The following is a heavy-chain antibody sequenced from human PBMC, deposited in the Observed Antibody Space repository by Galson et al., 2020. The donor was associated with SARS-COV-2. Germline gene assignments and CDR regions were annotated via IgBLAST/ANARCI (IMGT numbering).Heavy chain of an antibody. CDR1: GYSVSTTNY. V-gene: IGHV4-38-2*01. D-gene: IGHD2-21*02. Sequence: SETLSLTCAVSGYSVSTTNYWGWVRLAPGKGLEWIGSIYPNWRTYYNPSLESRVTISVDTSRNQFSLTLASVTAADTAFYYCARQGVNMIVLVTVPGWFFDLWGRGTLVTVSS. CDR3: ARQGVNMIVLVTVPGWFFDL. J-gene: IGHJ2*01. CDR2: IYPNWRT.